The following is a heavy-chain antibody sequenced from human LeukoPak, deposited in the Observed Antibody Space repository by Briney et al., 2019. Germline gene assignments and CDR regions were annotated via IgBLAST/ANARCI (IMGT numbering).Heavy chain of an antibody. CDR1: GGSISSYY. D-gene: IGHD2-2*01. CDR3: ARRDIVVVPAAETPRSRYSSSWYGYGAFDI. V-gene: IGHV4-59*08. CDR2: IYYSGST. J-gene: IGHJ3*02. Sequence: SETLSLTCTVSGGSISSYYWSWIRQPPGKGLEWIGYIYYSGSTNYNPSLKSRVTISVDTSKNQFSLKLSSVTAADTAVYYCARRDIVVVPAAETPRSRYSSSWYGYGAFDIWGQGTMVTVSS.